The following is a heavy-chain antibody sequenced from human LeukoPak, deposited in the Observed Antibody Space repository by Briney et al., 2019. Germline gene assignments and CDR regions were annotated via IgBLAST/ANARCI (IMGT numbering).Heavy chain of an antibody. D-gene: IGHD6-19*01. CDR1: GFTFDDYA. V-gene: IGHV3-9*01. CDR2: ISWNSGSI. CDR3: AKVGSSGSQYFQH. J-gene: IGHJ1*01. Sequence: PPGGSLRLSCAASGFTFDDYAMHWVRQAPGKGLEWVSGISWNSGSIGYADSVKGRFTISRDNAKNSLYLQMNSLRAEDTALYYCAKVGSSGSQYFQHWGQGTLVTVSS.